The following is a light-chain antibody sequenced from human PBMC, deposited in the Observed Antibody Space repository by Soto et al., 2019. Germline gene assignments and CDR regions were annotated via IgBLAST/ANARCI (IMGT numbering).Light chain of an antibody. CDR2: DVS. Sequence: QSVLTQPASVSGSPGQSITISCTGTSSDVGGYNYVSWYQQHPGKAPKLMNYDVSNRPSGVSNRFSGSKSGNTASLTISGLQAEDEADYYCSSYTSSSTLLNVFGTGTKVTVL. CDR1: SSDVGGYNY. J-gene: IGLJ1*01. CDR3: SSYTSSSTLLNV. V-gene: IGLV2-14*01.